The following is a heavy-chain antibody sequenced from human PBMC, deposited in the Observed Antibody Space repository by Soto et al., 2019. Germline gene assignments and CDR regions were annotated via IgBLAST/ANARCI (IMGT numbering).Heavy chain of an antibody. J-gene: IGHJ4*02. D-gene: IGHD4-17*01. CDR2: ISYDGSTT. CDR1: GFSFSSYG. Sequence: QVHLVESGGGVVQPGGSLRLSCAASGFSFSSYGMHWVRQAPGMGLEWVAVISYDGSTTYYADSMKGRFTISRDNSKNTLYLQMNGLRADDTAVYFCAKTGRALGDSPNDYWGQGTLVTVSS. CDR3: AKTGRALGDSPNDY. V-gene: IGHV3-30*18.